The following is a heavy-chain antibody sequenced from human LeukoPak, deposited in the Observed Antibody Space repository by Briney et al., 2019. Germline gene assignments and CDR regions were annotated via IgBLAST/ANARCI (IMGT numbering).Heavy chain of an antibody. D-gene: IGHD5-24*01. CDR3: ASTVEMATAYYFDY. J-gene: IGHJ4*02. CDR1: GGTFSSYA. Sequence: SVKVSCKASGGTFSSYATSWVRQAPGQGLEWMGRIIPIFGIANYAQKFQGRVTITADKSTSTAYVELSSLRSEDTAVYYCASTVEMATAYYFDYWGQGTLVTVSS. CDR2: IIPIFGIA. V-gene: IGHV1-69*04.